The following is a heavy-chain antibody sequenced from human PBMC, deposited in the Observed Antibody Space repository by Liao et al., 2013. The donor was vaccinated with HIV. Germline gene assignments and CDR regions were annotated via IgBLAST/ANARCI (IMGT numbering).Heavy chain of an antibody. J-gene: IGHJ4*02. D-gene: IGHD3-22*01. V-gene: IGHV4-30-2*01. CDR3: ARSPTYDSSGYYLHALDY. Sequence: QLQLRESGSGLVKPSQTLALTCAVSGGSISSGDYSWSWIRQPPGKGLEWIGYMYPSGSTYYNPSLKSRVTMSVDRSKNQFSLKLSSVTAADTAVYYCARSPTYDSSGYYLHALDYWGQGTLVTVSS. CDR2: MYPSGST. CDR1: GGSISSGDYS.